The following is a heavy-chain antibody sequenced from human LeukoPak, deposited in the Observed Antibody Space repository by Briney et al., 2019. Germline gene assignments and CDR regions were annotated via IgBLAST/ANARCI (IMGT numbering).Heavy chain of an antibody. Sequence: SETLSLTCAVYGGSFSGYYWSWIRQPPGKGLEWIGEINHSGSTNYNPSLKSRVTISVDTSKNQFSLKLSSVTAADTAVYYCARGWGYGVTDYYYYYGMDVWGPGTTVTVSS. J-gene: IGHJ6*02. CDR2: INHSGST. CDR3: ARGWGYGVTDYYYYYGMDV. CDR1: GGSFSGYY. V-gene: IGHV4-34*01. D-gene: IGHD2-8*01.